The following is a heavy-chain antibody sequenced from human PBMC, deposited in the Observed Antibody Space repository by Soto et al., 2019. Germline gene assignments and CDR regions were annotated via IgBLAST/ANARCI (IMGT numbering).Heavy chain of an antibody. Sequence: EVQLLESGGGLVQPGGSLRLSCAASGFTFSDYAISWVRQAPGKGLEWVSAISASGVRTTYADSVKGRFTISIDNSYNTLYLQMNSLRAEDTALYYCAKGWLGATNSRWFDPWGQGTLVTVSS. CDR2: ISASGVRT. J-gene: IGHJ5*02. D-gene: IGHD1-26*01. CDR1: GFTFSDYA. CDR3: AKGWLGATNSRWFDP. V-gene: IGHV3-23*01.